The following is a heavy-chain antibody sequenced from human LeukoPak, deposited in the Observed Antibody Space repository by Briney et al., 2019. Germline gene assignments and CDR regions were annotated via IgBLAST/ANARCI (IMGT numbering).Heavy chain of an antibody. CDR3: VRDRELTY. J-gene: IGHJ4*02. Sequence: SETLSLTCTVLDVSISIYYWSWIRQPPGKGLEWIGHIYNSGSTNYNPSLKSRVTISADTSKNQFSLKLTSVTAADTAMYYCVRDRELTYWGQETLVTVSS. V-gene: IGHV4-59*01. CDR1: DVSISIYY. CDR2: IYNSGST. D-gene: IGHD5-24*01.